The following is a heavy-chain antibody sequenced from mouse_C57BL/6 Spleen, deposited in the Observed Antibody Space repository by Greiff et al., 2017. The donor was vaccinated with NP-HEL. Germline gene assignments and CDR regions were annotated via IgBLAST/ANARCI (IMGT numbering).Heavy chain of an antibody. D-gene: IGHD2-3*01. CDR2: IWTGGGT. CDR1: GFSLTSYA. Sequence: VKLVESGPGLVAPSQSLSITCTVSGFSLTSYAISWVRQPPGKGLEWLGVIWTGGGTNYNSALKSRLSISKDNSKSQVFLKMNSLQTDDTARYYCARNRGGYYEKGKYFDYWGQGTTLTVSS. CDR3: ARNRGGYYEKGKYFDY. V-gene: IGHV2-9-1*01. J-gene: IGHJ2*01.